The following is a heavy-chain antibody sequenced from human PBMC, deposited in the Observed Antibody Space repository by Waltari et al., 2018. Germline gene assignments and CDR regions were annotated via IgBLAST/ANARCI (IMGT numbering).Heavy chain of an antibody. V-gene: IGHV3-7*01. CDR3: ARDPAFGAFDF. D-gene: IGHD3-10*01. J-gene: IGHJ3*01. CDR1: GFSFSGSW. CDR2: INPDGSGE. Sequence: EVQLLESGGGLAQPGGSLRLSCAASGFSFSGSWMTWVRQAPGKGLEWVAEINPDGSGEYYVDSVNGRFTISRDNTKNSLYLQMNSLRPDDTAVYFCARDPAFGAFDFWGQGTVVTVSS.